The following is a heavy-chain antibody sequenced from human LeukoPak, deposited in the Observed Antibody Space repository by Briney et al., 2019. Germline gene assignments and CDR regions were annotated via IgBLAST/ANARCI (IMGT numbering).Heavy chain of an antibody. CDR3: ARAPVVAVAGTNYYYYYYMDV. CDR2: IKQDGSEK. D-gene: IGHD6-13*01. Sequence: PTGGSLRLSCAASGFTFSSYWMSWVRQGPGKGLEWVANIKQDGSEKYYVDSVKGRFTISRDNAKNSLYLQMNSLRAEDTAVYYCARAPVVAVAGTNYYYYYYMDVWGKGTTVTVSS. V-gene: IGHV3-7*01. CDR1: GFTFSSYW. J-gene: IGHJ6*03.